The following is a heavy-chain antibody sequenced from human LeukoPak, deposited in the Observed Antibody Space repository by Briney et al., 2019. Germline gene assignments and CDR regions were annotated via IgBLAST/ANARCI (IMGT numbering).Heavy chain of an antibody. Sequence: ASVKVSCKASGYTFTSYDINWVRQATGQGLEWMGWMNPNSGNTGYAQKFQGRVTMTRNTSISTAYMELSSLRSEDTAVYYCAIPRGGYFDWLSGGYYYYYMDVWGKGTTVTISS. CDR2: MNPNSGNT. CDR1: GYTFTSYD. V-gene: IGHV1-8*01. J-gene: IGHJ6*03. D-gene: IGHD3-9*01. CDR3: AIPRGGYFDWLSGGYYYYYMDV.